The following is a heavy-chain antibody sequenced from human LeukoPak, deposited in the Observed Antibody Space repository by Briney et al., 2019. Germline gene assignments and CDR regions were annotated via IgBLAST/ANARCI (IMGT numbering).Heavy chain of an antibody. Sequence: ASVKVSCKASGYAFTSYHIHWMRQAPGQGLGWMGIVIPSSGSTTYAQKFQGRVTMSRDTSTSTVYMELSSLTSDDTAVYFCARSDYNDYRGLGFWGQGTLVTVSS. V-gene: IGHV1-46*01. CDR3: ARSDYNDYRGLGF. CDR1: GYAFTSYH. CDR2: VIPSSGST. D-gene: IGHD4-11*01. J-gene: IGHJ4*02.